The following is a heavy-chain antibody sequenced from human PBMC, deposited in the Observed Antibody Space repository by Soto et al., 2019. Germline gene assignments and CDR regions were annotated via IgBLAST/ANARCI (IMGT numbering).Heavy chain of an antibody. CDR3: ASFYDSSSYWDDTFDI. J-gene: IGHJ3*02. D-gene: IGHD3-22*01. CDR2: IYYSGYT. Sequence: SETLSLTCIVSGGSISSNDFYWSWIRQHPGKGLEWIGYIYYSGYTYYNPSLKSRVTILVDTSKNQFSLKVSSVTAADTAVYYCASFYDSSSYWDDTFDIWGQGTMVTVSS. V-gene: IGHV4-31*03. CDR1: GGSISSNDFY.